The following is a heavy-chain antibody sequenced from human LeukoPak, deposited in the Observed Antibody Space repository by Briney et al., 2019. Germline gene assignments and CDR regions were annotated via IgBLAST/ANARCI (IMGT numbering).Heavy chain of an antibody. D-gene: IGHD1-26*01. CDR3: AKDAGATGIDYYYYYMGV. Sequence: GGSLRLSCEASGSAFSRYGMNWVRQAPGKGLEWVAWIGGSGGGTSYVDSVKGRFTISRDNSNNMVYLQMNSLRAEDTAIYYCAKDAGATGIDYYYYYMGVWGKGTTVTISS. J-gene: IGHJ6*03. CDR1: GSAFSRYG. CDR2: IGGSGGGT. V-gene: IGHV3-23*01.